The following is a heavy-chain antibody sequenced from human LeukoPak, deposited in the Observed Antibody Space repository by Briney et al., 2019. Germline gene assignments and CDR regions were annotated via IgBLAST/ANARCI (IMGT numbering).Heavy chain of an antibody. CDR1: GFTLCSDG. D-gene: IGHD5-12*01. CDR2: IWYDGSNK. J-gene: IGHJ4*02. CDR3: ARELGIVATTPTYYFDY. V-gene: IGHV3-33*01. Sequence: GGSLGRSRAASGFTLCSDGMQWVVRAPGEGLEWVAVIWYDGSNKYYADCVKGRFTISRDNSKNTLYLQMNSLRAEDTAVYYGARELGIVATTPTYYFDYWGQGTLVTVSS.